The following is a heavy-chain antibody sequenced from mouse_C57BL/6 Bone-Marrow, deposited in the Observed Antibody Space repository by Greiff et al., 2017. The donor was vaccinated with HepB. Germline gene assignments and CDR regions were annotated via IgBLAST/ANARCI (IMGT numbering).Heavy chain of an antibody. V-gene: IGHV5-4*01. D-gene: IGHD2-3*01. CDR1: GFTFSSYA. Sequence: EVKLMESGGGLVKPGGSLKLSCAASGFTFSSYAMSWVRQTPEKRLEWVATISDGGSYTYYPDNVKGRFTISRDNAKNNLYLQMSHLKSEDTAMYYCAREWHGYYVNYAMDDWGQGTSVTVAS. CDR2: ISDGGSYT. CDR3: AREWHGYYVNYAMDD. J-gene: IGHJ4*01.